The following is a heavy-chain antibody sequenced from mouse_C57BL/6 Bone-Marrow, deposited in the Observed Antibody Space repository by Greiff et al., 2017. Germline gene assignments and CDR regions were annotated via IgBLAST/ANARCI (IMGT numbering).Heavy chain of an antibody. V-gene: IGHV1-74*01. D-gene: IGHD2-3*01. CDR3: ARDYYDGSLDY. J-gene: IGHJ3*01. CDR1: GYTFTSYW. Sequence: QVQLQQPGAELVKPGASVKVSCKASGYTFTSYWMHWVKQRPGQGLEWLGRIYPSDSDTYYNQKLKSQGTFTVDKSSSTAYMQLSSLTSEDSAVYFCARDYYDGSLDYWGQGTPVTVSA. CDR2: IYPSDSDT.